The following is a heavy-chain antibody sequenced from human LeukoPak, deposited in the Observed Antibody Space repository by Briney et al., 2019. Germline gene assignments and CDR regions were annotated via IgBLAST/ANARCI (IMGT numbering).Heavy chain of an antibody. CDR1: GFTFSDYY. J-gene: IGHJ6*02. Sequence: PGGSLRLSCAASGFTFSDYYMSWIRQAPGKGLEWVSSISSSSSYIYYADSVKGRFTISRDNAKNSLYLQMNSLRAEDTAVYHCARDAIAVAGTEDYYYYGMDVWGQGTTVTVSS. CDR3: ARDAIAVAGTEDYYYYGMDV. CDR2: ISSSSSYI. D-gene: IGHD6-19*01. V-gene: IGHV3-11*06.